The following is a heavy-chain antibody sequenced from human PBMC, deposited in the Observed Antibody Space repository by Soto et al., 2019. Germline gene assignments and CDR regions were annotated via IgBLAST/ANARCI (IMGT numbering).Heavy chain of an antibody. CDR1: GGTFSSYA. J-gene: IGHJ6*02. V-gene: IGHV1-69*13. D-gene: IGHD4-17*01. CDR2: IIPIFGTA. Sequence: SVKVSCKASGGTFSSYAISWVRQAPGQGLEWMGGIIPIFGTANYAQKFQGRVTITADESTSTAYMELSSLRSEDTAVYYCASDYGGKKGYYYYGVDVWGQGTTVTVSS. CDR3: ASDYGGKKGYYYYGVDV.